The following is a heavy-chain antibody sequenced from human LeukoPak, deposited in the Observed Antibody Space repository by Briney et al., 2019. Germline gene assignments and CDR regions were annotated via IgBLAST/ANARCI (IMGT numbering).Heavy chain of an antibody. CDR1: DFSFITYA. CDR2: ISGGGDAT. J-gene: IGHJ4*02. V-gene: IGHV3-23*01. CDR3: ARGSLDYGDSRFDS. D-gene: IGHD4-17*01. Sequence: GGSLRLSCAASDFSFITYAMSWVRQAPGKGLEWVSTISGGGDATYYADSVKGRFTISRDNSKNTLYLQMNSLRAEDTAVYYCARGSLDYGDSRFDSWGQGTLVTVSS.